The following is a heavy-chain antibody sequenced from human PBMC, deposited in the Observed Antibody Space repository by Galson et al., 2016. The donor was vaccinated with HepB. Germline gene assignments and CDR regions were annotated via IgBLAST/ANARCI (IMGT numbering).Heavy chain of an antibody. CDR2: VYYTGRT. J-gene: IGHJ3*01. Sequence: SETLSLTCNVSGDSISTYYWNWIRQPPGKGLEWIGYVYYTGRTTPNPSLKSRVTMSVDTSKNQFSLKLTSVTAADTAVYFCAKSPGGYRDAFEVWGQGRMVIVSS. V-gene: IGHV4-59*01. CDR3: AKSPGGYRDAFEV. D-gene: IGHD1-26*01. CDR1: GDSISTYY.